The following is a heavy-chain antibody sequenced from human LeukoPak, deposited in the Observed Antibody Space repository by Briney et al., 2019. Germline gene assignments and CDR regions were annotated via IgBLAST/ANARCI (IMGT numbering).Heavy chain of an antibody. CDR2: INPDGRST. J-gene: IGHJ4*02. CDR3: ARAIKDDYVWGSYRIGIDY. V-gene: IGHV3-74*01. D-gene: IGHD3-16*02. CDR1: GLPFSSYW. Sequence: GGSLRLSCEASGLPFSSYWMHWVRQVPGKSLVWVSRINPDGRSTHYADSVKGRFTISRDNAKNSLYLQMNSLRAEDTALYYCARAIKDDYVWGSYRIGIDYWGQGTLVTVSS.